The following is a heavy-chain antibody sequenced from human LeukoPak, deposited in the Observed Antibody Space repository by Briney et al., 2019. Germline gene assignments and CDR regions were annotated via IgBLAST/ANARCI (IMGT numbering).Heavy chain of an antibody. V-gene: IGHV3-74*01. D-gene: IGHD3-10*01. J-gene: IGHJ4*02. CDR2: INPDGSTT. Sequence: GGSLRLSCAASGFTFSNYWMHWVRQDPGKGLVWVSFINPDGSTTNYADSVKGRFTISRDNAKNALYLQMNGLRAEDTAVYYCAKDLHYGSADYWGQGTLVTVSS. CDR3: AKDLHYGSADY. CDR1: GFTFSNYW.